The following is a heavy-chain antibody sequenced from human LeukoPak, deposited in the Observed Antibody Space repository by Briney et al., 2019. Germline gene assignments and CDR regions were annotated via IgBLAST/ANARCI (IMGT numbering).Heavy chain of an antibody. CDR2: ISGSGGSGGST. Sequence: GGSLRLSCAASGFTFSSYAMSWVRQAPGKGLEWVSVISGSGGSGGSTYYADSVKGRFTISRDNAKNSLYLQMNSLRAEDTALYYCAKDLGFDPWGQGTLVTVSS. CDR3: AKDLGFDP. J-gene: IGHJ5*02. V-gene: IGHV3-23*01. CDR1: GFTFSSYA.